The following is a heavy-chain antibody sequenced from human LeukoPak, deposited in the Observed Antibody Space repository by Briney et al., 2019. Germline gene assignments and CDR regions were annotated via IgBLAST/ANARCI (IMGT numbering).Heavy chain of an antibody. CDR2: IIPIFGIA. D-gene: IGHD5-24*01. J-gene: IGHJ3*02. CDR1: GGTFSSYA. CDR3: ARGISGDGYNEEAFDI. V-gene: IGHV1-69*04. Sequence: GASVEVSCKASGGTFSSYAISWVRQAPGQGLEWMGRIIPIFGIANYAQKFQGRVTITADKSTSTAYMELSSLRSEDTAVYYCARGISGDGYNEEAFDIWGQGTMVTVSS.